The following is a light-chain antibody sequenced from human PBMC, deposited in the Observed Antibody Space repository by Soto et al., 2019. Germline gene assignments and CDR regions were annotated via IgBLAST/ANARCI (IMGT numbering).Light chain of an antibody. CDR1: QSVSTY. CDR3: KQTYMVPYP. Sequence: DIQMTQFPSSLSASVGERVTITCRASQSVSTYLSWYVQEPGSAPKLLIYGVSKLESGIGTRFIGSGLATDCTLTINSLQAEDFAVYFCKQTYMVPYPFGQGTK. CDR2: GVS. J-gene: IGKJ2*01. V-gene: IGKV1-39*01.